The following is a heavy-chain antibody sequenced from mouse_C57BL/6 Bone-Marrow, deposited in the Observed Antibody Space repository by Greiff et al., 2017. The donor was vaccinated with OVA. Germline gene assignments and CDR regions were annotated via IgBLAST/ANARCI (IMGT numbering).Heavy chain of an antibody. Sequence: QVQLQQPGAELVKPGASVKLSCKASGYTFTSYWMHWVKQRPGRGLAWIGRIDPHSGGTKYNEKFKSKATLTVDKPSSTAYMQLSSPTSEESADYYCASDGENDGYSAWFAYWGQGTLVTVSA. CDR2: IDPHSGGT. D-gene: IGHD2-3*01. V-gene: IGHV1-72*01. CDR1: GYTFTSYW. J-gene: IGHJ3*01. CDR3: ASDGENDGYSAWFAY.